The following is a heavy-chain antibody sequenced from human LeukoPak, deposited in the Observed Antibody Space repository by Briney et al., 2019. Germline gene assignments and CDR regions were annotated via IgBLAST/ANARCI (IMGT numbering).Heavy chain of an antibody. CDR3: ARSSYYYGADAFDI. CDR1: GGSISYYY. V-gene: IGHV4-59*08. D-gene: IGHD3-10*01. J-gene: IGHJ3*02. Sequence: PSETLSLTCTVSGGSISYYYWSWIRQPPGKRLECIGTIYHSGTTYYSPSLKTRVTISVDTSKNHFSLKLSSVTAADTAVYYCARSSYYYGADAFDIWGQGTMVTVSS. CDR2: IYHSGTT.